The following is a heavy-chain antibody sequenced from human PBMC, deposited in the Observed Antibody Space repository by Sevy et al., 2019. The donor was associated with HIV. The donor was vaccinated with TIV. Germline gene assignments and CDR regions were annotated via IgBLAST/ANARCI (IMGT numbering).Heavy chain of an antibody. Sequence: SETLSLTCTVSGGSITSLYWNWSRQPPGKGLEWTANIYYNGHINYNPSLKSRVTLSLDTSKNQFSLRLSSVTAADTAMYYCAGENAWGRGYSWGQGTLVTVSS. V-gene: IGHV4-59*08. CDR3: AGENAWGRGYS. D-gene: IGHD1-26*01. J-gene: IGHJ4*02. CDR2: IYYNGHI. CDR1: GGSITSLY.